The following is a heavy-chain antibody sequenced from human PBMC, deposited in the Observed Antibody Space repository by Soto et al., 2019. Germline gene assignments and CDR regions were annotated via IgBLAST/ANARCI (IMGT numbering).Heavy chain of an antibody. CDR2: ISGSGGST. D-gene: IGHD3-22*01. CDR1: GFTFSSYA. Sequence: GGSLRLSCAASGFTFSSYAMSWVRQAPGKGLEWVSAISGSGGSTYYADSVKGRFTISRDNSKSTLYLQMNSLRAEDTAVYYCAKVMGITMIVVVITEGFDYWGQGTLVTVSS. CDR3: AKVMGITMIVVVITEGFDY. V-gene: IGHV3-23*01. J-gene: IGHJ4*02.